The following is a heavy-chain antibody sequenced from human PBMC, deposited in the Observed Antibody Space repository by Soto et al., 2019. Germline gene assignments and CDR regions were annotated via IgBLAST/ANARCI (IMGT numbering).Heavy chain of an antibody. J-gene: IGHJ4*02. Sequence: ESGGGLVQPGVSLRLSCAASGFTVSSNYMSWVRQAPGKGVEWVSVIYSGGSTYYADSVKGRFAISRDNSKNTLYLQMNSLRAEDTAVYYCAAGPYELGTFDYWGQGTLVTVSS. CDR3: AAGPYELGTFDY. D-gene: IGHD7-27*01. V-gene: IGHV3-66*01. CDR2: IYSGGST. CDR1: GFTVSSNY.